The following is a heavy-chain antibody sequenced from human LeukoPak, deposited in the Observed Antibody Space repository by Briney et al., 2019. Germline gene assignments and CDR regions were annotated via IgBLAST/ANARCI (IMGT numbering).Heavy chain of an antibody. Sequence: ASAKVSSKASLVTFSIYTISCVRHAPEQRLEWMVGIIPIFGTANYAQKFQGRVTITADKSTSTAYIELSSLRSEDTAVYYCARVGGSGSYYYDYWGQGTLVTVSS. J-gene: IGHJ4*02. CDR3: ARVGGSGSYYYDY. V-gene: IGHV1-69*06. CDR2: IIPIFGTA. CDR1: LVTFSIYT. D-gene: IGHD3-10*01.